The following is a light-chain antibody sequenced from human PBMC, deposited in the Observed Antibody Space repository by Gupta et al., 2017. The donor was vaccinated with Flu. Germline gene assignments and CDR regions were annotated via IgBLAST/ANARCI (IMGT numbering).Light chain of an antibody. V-gene: IGLV3-21*03. J-gene: IGLJ2*01. CDR1: NLGDLG. Sequence: GKTARLTWGAGNLGDLGVEWYQQRPGPAPVLVIHDDSDRPSGIPERFSGSNSGDTATLTISGVEAGDEADYFCQVWDSSSEQVFFGGGTKLTVL. CDR3: QVWDSSSEQVF. CDR2: DDS.